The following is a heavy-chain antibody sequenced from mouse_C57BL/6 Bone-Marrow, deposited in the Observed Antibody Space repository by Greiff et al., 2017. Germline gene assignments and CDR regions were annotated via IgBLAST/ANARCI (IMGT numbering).Heavy chain of an antibody. CDR1: GYTFTSYG. CDR2: IYPRSGNT. Sequence: VKLVESGAELARPGASVKLSCKASGYTFTSYGISWVKQRTGQGLEWIGEIYPRSGNTYYNEKFKGMATLTADKSSSTAYMELRSLTSEDSAVYFCARLAGFDYWGQGTTLTVSS. J-gene: IGHJ2*01. D-gene: IGHD6-1*01. CDR3: ARLAGFDY. V-gene: IGHV1-81*01.